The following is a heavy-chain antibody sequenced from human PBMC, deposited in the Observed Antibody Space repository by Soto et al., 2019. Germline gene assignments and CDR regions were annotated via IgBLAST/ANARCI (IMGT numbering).Heavy chain of an antibody. V-gene: IGHV4-39*01. CDR1: GGSIISTDYY. D-gene: IGHD5-18*01. CDR2: ISYSGTT. J-gene: IGHJ5*02. CDR3: ARHKRKGHTIMVTGWFDP. Sequence: SSETLSLTCSVSGGSIISTDYYWAWIRQPPGRGLEWFGSISYSGTTFYNPSLKSRVTISVDPSKSQFSLRLTSVTAADTAVYYCARHKRKGHTIMVTGWFDPWGQGTLVTVSS.